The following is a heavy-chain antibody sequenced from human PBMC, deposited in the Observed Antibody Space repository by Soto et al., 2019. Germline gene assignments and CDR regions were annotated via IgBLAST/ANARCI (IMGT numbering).Heavy chain of an antibody. CDR1: DGSIRSYY. V-gene: IGHV4-59*01. D-gene: IGHD4-17*01. Sequence: SETLSLTCTVSDGSIRSYYWSWMRQPPGKGLEWIGYIYYTGSTSYNPSLKSRVTISVDTSKNQFSLKLSSVSAADTAVYYCARSQTAVSTGFDYWVQGTLVTV. CDR3: ARSQTAVSTGFDY. CDR2: IYYTGST. J-gene: IGHJ4*02.